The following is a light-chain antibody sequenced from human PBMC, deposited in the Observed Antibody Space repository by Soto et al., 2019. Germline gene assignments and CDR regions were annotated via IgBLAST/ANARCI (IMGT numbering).Light chain of an antibody. CDR2: GAS. V-gene: IGKV3-20*01. Sequence: IVLTQSPVALSLCQGESATLHCRASQSVGNHLFWYQQKSGQAPRVLIYGASSRATGIPDRFSGSGSGTDFTLTISRLEPEDFAVYYCQQYGSSWTFGQGAKV. CDR3: QQYGSSWT. CDR1: QSVGNH. J-gene: IGKJ1*01.